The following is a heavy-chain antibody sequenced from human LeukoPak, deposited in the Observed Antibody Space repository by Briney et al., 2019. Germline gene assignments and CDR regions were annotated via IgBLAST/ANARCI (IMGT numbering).Heavy chain of an antibody. CDR3: AKDWRRGSGFDY. D-gene: IGHD3-10*01. Sequence: PGGCLRLSCAASGLTFSSYGMHWVRQAPGKGVEGVAFIRYDGSNKYYADSVKGRFKISRDNSKNTLYLQMNSLRAEYTAVYYCAKDWRRGSGFDYWGQGTLVTVSS. V-gene: IGHV3-30*02. CDR2: IRYDGSNK. CDR1: GLTFSSYG. J-gene: IGHJ4*02.